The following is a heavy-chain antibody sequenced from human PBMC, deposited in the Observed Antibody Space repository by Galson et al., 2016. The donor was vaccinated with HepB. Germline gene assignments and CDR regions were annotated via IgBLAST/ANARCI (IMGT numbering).Heavy chain of an antibody. Sequence: ETLSLTCTVSRDAWTTKKDYWGWFRQPPGKGLEWIESMSKTGNTYYNPSLENRVTISVETSRNQLSLKVTSVTAADTAIYYCASDDNNITWYYYWGQGILVTVSS. CDR1: RDAWTTKKDY. CDR3: ASDDNNITWYYY. V-gene: IGHV4-39*01. J-gene: IGHJ4*02. D-gene: IGHD3-9*01. CDR2: MSKTGNT.